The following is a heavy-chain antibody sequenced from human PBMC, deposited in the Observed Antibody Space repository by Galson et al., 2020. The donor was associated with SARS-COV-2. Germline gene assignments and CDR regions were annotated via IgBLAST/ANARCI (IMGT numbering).Heavy chain of an antibody. J-gene: IGHJ4*02. CDR1: GYTFTDYY. V-gene: IGHV1-2*02. D-gene: IGHD3-16*02. CDR3: SRDRIGDGVYRDEN. CDR2: INAKTGDT. Sequence: ASVKVSCQASGYTFTDYYTHWVRQAPGQGLEWLGWINAKTGDTKYAQKFQGRVTMTRDTSVSTAYMELSKLTSYDTAMYYCSRDRIGDGVYRDENWGQGTLVTVSS.